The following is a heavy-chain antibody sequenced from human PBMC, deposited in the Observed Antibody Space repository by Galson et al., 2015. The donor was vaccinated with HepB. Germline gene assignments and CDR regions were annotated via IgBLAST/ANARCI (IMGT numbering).Heavy chain of an antibody. CDR1: VSSNSAA. J-gene: IGHJ4*02. Sequence: VSSNSAAWNWIRQSPSRGLEWLGRTYYRSKWYNDYAVSVKSRITINPDTSKNQFSLQLNSVTPEDTAVYYCARADYYDSSGYYYVFDYWGQGTLVTVSS. D-gene: IGHD3-22*01. V-gene: IGHV6-1*01. CDR3: ARADYYDSSGYYYVFDY. CDR2: TYYRSKWYN.